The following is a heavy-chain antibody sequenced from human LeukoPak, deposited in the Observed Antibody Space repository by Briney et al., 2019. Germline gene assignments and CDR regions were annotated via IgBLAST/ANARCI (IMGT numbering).Heavy chain of an antibody. J-gene: IGHJ4*02. CDR3: ARARVVNGAVLFDY. Sequence: PSETLSLTCTVSGGSISSYYWSWIRQPPGKGLEWIGYINYSGSTNYNPSLKSRVTISVDTSKNQFSLKLSSVTAADTAVYYCARARVVNGAVLFDYWGQGTLVTVSS. CDR2: INYSGST. CDR1: GGSISSYY. V-gene: IGHV4-59*01. D-gene: IGHD3-3*01.